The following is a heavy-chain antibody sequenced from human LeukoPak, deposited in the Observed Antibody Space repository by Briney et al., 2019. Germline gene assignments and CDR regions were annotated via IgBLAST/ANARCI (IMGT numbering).Heavy chain of an antibody. Sequence: GGSLRLSCAASGFTFSNYWMSWVRQAPGKGLEWVANIKTDGSEKYYVDSMKGRFTISRDNAKTSLYLQMNSLRAEDAAVYYCARYDFWSGYFFDYWGQGTLVTVSS. D-gene: IGHD3-3*01. CDR3: ARYDFWSGYFFDY. V-gene: IGHV3-7*01. CDR1: GFTFSNYW. CDR2: IKTDGSEK. J-gene: IGHJ4*02.